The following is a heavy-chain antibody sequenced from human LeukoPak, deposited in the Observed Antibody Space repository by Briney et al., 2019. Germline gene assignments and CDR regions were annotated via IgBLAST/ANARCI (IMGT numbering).Heavy chain of an antibody. J-gene: IGHJ4*02. Sequence: GASVKVSCKASGGTFSSYAISWVRQAPGQGLEWMGRIIPIFGTANYAQKFQGRVTITTDESTSTAYMELSSLRSEDTAVYYCARDLGYCSSTSCRIDYWGQGTLVTVSS. D-gene: IGHD2-2*01. CDR1: GGTFSSYA. V-gene: IGHV1-69*05. CDR2: IIPIFGTA. CDR3: ARDLGYCSSTSCRIDY.